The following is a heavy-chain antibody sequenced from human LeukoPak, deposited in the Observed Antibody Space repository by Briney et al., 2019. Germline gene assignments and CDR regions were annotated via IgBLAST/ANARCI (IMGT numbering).Heavy chain of an antibody. J-gene: IGHJ4*02. D-gene: IGHD1-26*01. CDR1: GFTFDDYG. Sequence: PGGSLRLSCAASGFTFDDYGMSWVRQAAGKGLEWVSGINWNGGSTGYADSVKGRFSISRDNAKNSLYLQMNSLRAEDTALYYCARGGWELLPYYFDYWGQGTLVTVSS. V-gene: IGHV3-20*04. CDR2: INWNGGST. CDR3: ARGGWELLPYYFDY.